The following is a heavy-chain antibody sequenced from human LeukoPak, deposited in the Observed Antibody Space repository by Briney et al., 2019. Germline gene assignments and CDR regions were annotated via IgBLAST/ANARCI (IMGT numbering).Heavy chain of an antibody. CDR1: GYSFTSYY. V-gene: IGHV1-46*01. CDR2: INPSGSST. Sequence: ASVKVSCKASGYSFTSYYMHWVRQAPGQGLEWMGLINPSGSSTTYAQKFQGRVTMTRDMFTSTDYMELTSLASDDTAVYYCARDNSVGETAWWFDPWGQGTLVTVSS. J-gene: IGHJ5*02. D-gene: IGHD1-26*01. CDR3: ARDNSVGETAWWFDP.